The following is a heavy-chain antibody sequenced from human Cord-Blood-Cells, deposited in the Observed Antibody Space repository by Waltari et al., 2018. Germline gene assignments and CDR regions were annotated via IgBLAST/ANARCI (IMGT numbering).Heavy chain of an antibody. V-gene: IGHV4-34*01. D-gene: IGHD4-17*01. J-gene: IGHJ6*02. CDR2: INHNGST. CDR3: ARGRDYGGNVCYGMDV. Sequence: QVQLQQWGAGLLKPSETLSLTCAVDGGSFSGYYWSRIRQPPGKGLEWIGEINHNGSTNYNPSLKSRVTISVDTSKNQFSLKLSSVTAADTAVYYCARGRDYGGNVCYGMDVWGQGTTVTVSS. CDR1: GGSFSGYY.